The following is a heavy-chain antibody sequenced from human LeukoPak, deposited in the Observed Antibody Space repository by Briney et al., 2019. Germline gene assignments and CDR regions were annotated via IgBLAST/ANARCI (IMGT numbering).Heavy chain of an antibody. CDR3: ARKYSWYQPPSY. CDR2: IYYSGST. Sequence: SETLSLTCTVSGGSISSGGYYWSWIRQHPGKGLEWIGYIYYSGSTYYNPSLKSRVTISVDTSKNQFSLKLSSVTAADTAVYYCARKYSWYQPPSYWGQGTLVTVSS. D-gene: IGHD2-2*01. CDR1: GGSISSGGYY. J-gene: IGHJ4*02. V-gene: IGHV4-31*03.